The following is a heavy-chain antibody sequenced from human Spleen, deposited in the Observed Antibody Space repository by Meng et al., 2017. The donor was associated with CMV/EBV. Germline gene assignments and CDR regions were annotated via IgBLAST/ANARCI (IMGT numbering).Heavy chain of an antibody. D-gene: IGHD3-22*01. J-gene: IGHJ3*02. CDR1: GYTFITYY. CDR2: INPDGGTT. CDR3: ARDLVGYDAFDI. Sequence: ASVNVSCKASGYTFITYYIHWVRQAPGQGLEWMGRINPDGGTTTYSQKFQGGVTLTSDTSTNTVYMELSRLRYEDTAVYYCARDLVGYDAFDIWGQGTMVTVSS. V-gene: IGHV1-46*01.